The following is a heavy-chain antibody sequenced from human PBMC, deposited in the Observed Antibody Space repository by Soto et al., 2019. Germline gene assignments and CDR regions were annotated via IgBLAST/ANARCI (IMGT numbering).Heavy chain of an antibody. J-gene: IGHJ4*02. CDR1: GFSFSSYS. V-gene: IGHV3-21*01. D-gene: IGHD3-3*01. Sequence: EVQLVESGGGLVKPGGSLRLSCSASGFSFSSYSLNWVRQAPGKGLEWVSSIGDSGTYIYYADSVKGRFTISRDNFRNSLFLQMTSLCAEDTVVYYCARNLRYLRQGYSDYWGQGTRVTVSS. CDR3: ARNLRYLRQGYSDY. CDR2: IGDSGTYI.